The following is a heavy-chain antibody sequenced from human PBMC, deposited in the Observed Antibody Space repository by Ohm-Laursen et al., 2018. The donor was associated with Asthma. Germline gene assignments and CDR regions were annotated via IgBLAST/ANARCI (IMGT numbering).Heavy chain of an antibody. CDR2: IIPIFGTS. CDR1: GGTFSTFA. Sequence: SSVKVSCKASGGTFSTFAITWVRQAPGQGLEWMGGIIPIFGTSKYAQRFQGRVTITADESTNIAYMELSGLRSEDTAVYYCARDRRADWVLVDYYYGMDVWGQGTTVTVSS. V-gene: IGHV1-69*01. D-gene: IGHD3-9*01. J-gene: IGHJ6*02. CDR3: ARDRRADWVLVDYYYGMDV.